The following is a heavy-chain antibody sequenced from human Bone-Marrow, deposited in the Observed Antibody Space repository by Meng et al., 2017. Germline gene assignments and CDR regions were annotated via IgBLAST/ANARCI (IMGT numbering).Heavy chain of an antibody. CDR3: ARVPALRSWSDY. D-gene: IGHD6-13*01. CDR1: GVSFRDSD. CDR2: IGGKPKSYAA. V-gene: IGHV3-73*01. J-gene: IGHJ4*02. Sequence: GGSLRLSCAVSGVSFRDSDIHWVRQASGKGLEWVGRIGGKPKSYAAAYAASVRGRFSISRDDSRTTAFLQMNSLKTEDTAVYYCARVPALRSWSDYWGQGTLVTVSS.